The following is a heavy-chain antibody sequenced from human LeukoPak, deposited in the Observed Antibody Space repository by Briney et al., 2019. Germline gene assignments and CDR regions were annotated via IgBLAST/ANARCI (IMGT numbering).Heavy chain of an antibody. D-gene: IGHD1-1*01. CDR3: ARRGSGRNWFDP. CDR1: GGSMSSSEYY. J-gene: IGHJ5*02. CDR2: INYRGST. V-gene: IGHV4-39*01. Sequence: SETLSLTCTVSGGSMSSSEYYWVWIRQPPGMGLDWIAIINYRGSTYYNASLRSRVTISVDTSKTQFSLKLNSVAAADTAVYYCARRGSGRNWFDPWGQGTQVTVSS.